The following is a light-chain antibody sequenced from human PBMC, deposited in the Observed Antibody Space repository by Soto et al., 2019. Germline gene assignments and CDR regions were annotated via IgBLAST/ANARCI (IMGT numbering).Light chain of an antibody. CDR3: QSYDSSLSGYV. CDR1: SSNIGAGYD. CDR2: GNS. Sequence: QSVLTQPPSVSGAPGQRVTISCTGGSSNIGAGYDVHWYQQLPGTAPKLLIYGNSNRPSGVPDRFSGSKSGTSASLAITGLQAEDEADYYFQSYDSSLSGYVFGTGTKLTVL. V-gene: IGLV1-40*01. J-gene: IGLJ1*01.